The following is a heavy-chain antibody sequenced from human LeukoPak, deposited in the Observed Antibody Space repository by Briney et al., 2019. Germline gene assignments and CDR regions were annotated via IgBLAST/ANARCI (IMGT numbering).Heavy chain of an antibody. V-gene: IGHV3-11*01. CDR1: GFTFSDYY. J-gene: IGHJ6*02. D-gene: IGHD4-17*01. CDR3: ARFATSTVTTFTYYYYGMDV. CDR2: ISSSGGTI. Sequence: PGGSLRLSCAASGFTFSDYYMSWIRQAPGKGLEWVSYISSSGGTIYYADSVKGRFTISRDNARNSLYLQMNSLRAEDTAVYYCARFATSTVTTFTYYYYGMDVWGQGTTVTVSS.